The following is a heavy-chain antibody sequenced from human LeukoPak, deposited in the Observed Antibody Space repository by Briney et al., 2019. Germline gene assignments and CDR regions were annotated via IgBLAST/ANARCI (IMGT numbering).Heavy chain of an antibody. J-gene: IGHJ4*02. CDR2: FKQDVSEK. CDR1: GFTFSSYW. Sequence: PGGSLRLSCAASGFTFSSYWMSWVRQAPGKGLEWVANFKQDVSEKYYVDSVKGRFTISRDNAKNSLYLQMNSLRAEDTAVYYCARNSDYYDYSPQSVWGQGTLVIVS. V-gene: IGHV3-7*01. CDR3: ARNSDYYDYSPQSV. D-gene: IGHD3-22*01.